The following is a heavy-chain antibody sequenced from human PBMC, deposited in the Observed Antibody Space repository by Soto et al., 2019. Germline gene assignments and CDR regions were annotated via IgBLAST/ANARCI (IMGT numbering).Heavy chain of an antibody. V-gene: IGHV3-9*01. CDR3: AKDRALKYSSGFYGMDV. Sequence: HPGGSLRLSCAASAFTFDDHAMHWVRQAPGKGLEWVSGMTWNGGTIAYADSVKGRFTISRDNAKKFLFLQMNSLRAEDTALYYCAKDRALKYSSGFYGMDVWGQGTTVTVSS. CDR2: MTWNGGTI. CDR1: AFTFDDHA. D-gene: IGHD6-6*01. J-gene: IGHJ6*02.